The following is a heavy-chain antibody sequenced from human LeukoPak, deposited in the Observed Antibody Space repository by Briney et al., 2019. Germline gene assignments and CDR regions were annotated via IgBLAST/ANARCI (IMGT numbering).Heavy chain of an antibody. J-gene: IGHJ5*02. V-gene: IGHV4-34*01. D-gene: IGHD3-3*01. Sequence: PSETLSLTCAVYGGSFSGYYWSWIRQPPGKGLEWIGEINHSGSTNYNPSLKSRVTISVDTSKNQFSLKLSSVTAADTAVYYCARGRDDFWSGYYARNWFDPWGQGTLVTVSS. CDR2: INHSGST. CDR1: GGSFSGYY. CDR3: ARGRDDFWSGYYARNWFDP.